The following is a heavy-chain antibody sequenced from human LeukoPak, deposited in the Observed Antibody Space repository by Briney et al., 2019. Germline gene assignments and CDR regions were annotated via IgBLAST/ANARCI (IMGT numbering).Heavy chain of an antibody. J-gene: IGHJ4*02. D-gene: IGHD4-17*01. CDR2: ISYSGSI. CDR3: ARMIYGDYSDF. Sequence: SETLSLTCSVSGGSISSYYWSWIRQPPEKGLEWIGYISYSGSITYNPSLKSRVTISLDMSKNQFSLKLSSVTAADTAVYYCARMIYGDYSDFWGQGTLVTVSS. V-gene: IGHV4-59*01. CDR1: GGSISSYY.